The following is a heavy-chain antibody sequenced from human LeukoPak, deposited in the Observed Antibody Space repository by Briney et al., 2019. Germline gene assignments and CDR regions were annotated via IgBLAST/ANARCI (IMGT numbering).Heavy chain of an antibody. D-gene: IGHD3-9*01. CDR3: AREGGYDILTGYQDY. CDR1: GYIFTTYF. V-gene: IGHV1-2*02. CDR2: INPNNSAT. Sequence: ASVSLTCKASGYIFTTYFIRWVRQAPGQGLEWMGWINPNNSATYYGQKSQGRVTMTRDTSNSTAYMELTRLRSDDTAVYYCAREGGYDILTGYQDYWGQGTLVTVSS. J-gene: IGHJ4*02.